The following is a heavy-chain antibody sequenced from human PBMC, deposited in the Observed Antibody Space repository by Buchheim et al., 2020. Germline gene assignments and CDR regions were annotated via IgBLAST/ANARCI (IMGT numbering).Heavy chain of an antibody. J-gene: IGHJ6*02. Sequence: QVQLQESGPGLVKPSETLSLTCTVSGGSISSYYWSWIRQPPGKGLEWIGYIYYSGSTNYNPSLKSRVTISVDTSKNQFSLKLSSVTAADTAVYYCARVNYYDSSGYYYPYYYGMDVWGQGTT. V-gene: IGHV4-59*01. CDR3: ARVNYYDSSGYYYPYYYGMDV. CDR2: IYYSGST. CDR1: GGSISSYY. D-gene: IGHD3-22*01.